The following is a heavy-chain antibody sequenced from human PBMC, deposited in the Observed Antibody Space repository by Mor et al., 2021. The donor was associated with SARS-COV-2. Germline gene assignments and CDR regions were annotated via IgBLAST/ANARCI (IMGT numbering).Heavy chain of an antibody. CDR2: GGST. CDR3: ARSHSLIVVVTRTPYGFEI. V-gene: IGHV3-23*01. Sequence: GGSTYHADSVKGRFTISRDNSKNTLYLQMNSLRAEDTATYYCARSHSLIVVVTRTPYGFEIWGQGTMVAVSS. D-gene: IGHD2-21*02. J-gene: IGHJ3*02.